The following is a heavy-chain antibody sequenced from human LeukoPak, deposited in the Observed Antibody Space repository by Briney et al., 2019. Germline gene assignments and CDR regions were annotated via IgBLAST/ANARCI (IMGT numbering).Heavy chain of an antibody. CDR1: GGSISSYY. Sequence: KPSETLSLTCTVSGGSISSYYWSWIRQPPGKGLEWIGYIYYSGSTNYNPSLKSRVTISVDTSKNQFSLKLSSVTAADTAVYYCARDDRYCSGGSCYPYWGQGTLVTVSS. D-gene: IGHD2-15*01. CDR2: IYYSGST. V-gene: IGHV4-59*01. J-gene: IGHJ4*02. CDR3: ARDDRYCSGGSCYPY.